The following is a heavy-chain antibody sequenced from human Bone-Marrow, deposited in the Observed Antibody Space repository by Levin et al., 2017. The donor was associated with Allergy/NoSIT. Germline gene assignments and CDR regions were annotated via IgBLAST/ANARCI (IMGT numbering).Heavy chain of an antibody. CDR2: FDREDGEI. Sequence: RASVKVSCRISGYRLSEISIHWVRQAPGKGLEWMGGFDREDGEIIYAQKFQGRITMTEDTSTDTAYMEMSSLTFDDTAVYYCATDASSGWTPLDYWGQGTLVTVSS. V-gene: IGHV1-24*01. CDR1: GYRLSEIS. J-gene: IGHJ4*02. CDR3: ATDASSGWTPLDY. D-gene: IGHD6-19*01.